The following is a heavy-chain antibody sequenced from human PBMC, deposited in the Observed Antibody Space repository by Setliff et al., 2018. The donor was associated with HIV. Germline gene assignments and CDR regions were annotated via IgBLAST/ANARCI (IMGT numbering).Heavy chain of an antibody. CDR3: ARGLVVVTDSDY. CDR2: IYYSGST. V-gene: IGHV4-31*03. J-gene: IGHJ4*02. Sequence: SETLSLTCTVPGGSISSGGYYWSWIRQHPGKGLEWIGYIYYSGSTYYNPSLKSRVTISIDTSKNQFSLKLSSVTAADTAVYYCARGLVVVTDSDYWGQGTLVTVSS. CDR1: GGSISSGGYY. D-gene: IGHD2-15*01.